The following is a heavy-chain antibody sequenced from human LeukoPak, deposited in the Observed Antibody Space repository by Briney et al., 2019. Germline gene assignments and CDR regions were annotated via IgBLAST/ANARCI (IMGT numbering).Heavy chain of an antibody. CDR2: ISGSGTNT. J-gene: IGHJ4*02. D-gene: IGHD1-26*01. V-gene: IGHV3-23*01. Sequence: GGSLRLSCAASGFTFSSYAMSWVRQAPGKGLEWVSAISGSGTNTYYADSVKGRFTISRDNSKNSLYLQMNSLRAEDTAVYYCARGVGAGYFDYWGQGTLVTVSS. CDR3: ARGVGAGYFDY. CDR1: GFTFSSYA.